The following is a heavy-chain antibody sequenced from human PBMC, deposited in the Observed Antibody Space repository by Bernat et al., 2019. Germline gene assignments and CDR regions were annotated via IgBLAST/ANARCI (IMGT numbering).Heavy chain of an antibody. CDR1: GFTFSSYA. V-gene: IGHV3-66*02. D-gene: IGHD1-14*01. Sequence: EVQLVESGGGLVQPGGSLRLSCAASGFTFSSYAMSWVRQAPGKGLEWVSVIYIGGSTYYEDSVKGRFTISRDNSKNTLYLQMNSLRAEDTAVYCCARAPKSRSITTGFDYWGQGTLVTVSS. CDR2: IYIGGST. J-gene: IGHJ4*02. CDR3: ARAPKSRSITTGFDY.